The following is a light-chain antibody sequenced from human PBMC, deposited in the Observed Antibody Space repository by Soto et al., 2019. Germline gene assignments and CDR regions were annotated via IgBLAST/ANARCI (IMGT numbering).Light chain of an antibody. V-gene: IGKV1-5*01. CDR1: QSISSW. CDR3: EQYNSYST. J-gene: IGKJ1*01. Sequence: DIQMTQSPSTLSASVGDRVTITCRASQSISSWLAWYQQKPGKAPKLLIYDASSLESGVPSRFSGRGSGTEFTLTISSPQPDDFATYYCEQYNSYSTFGQGTKVEIK. CDR2: DAS.